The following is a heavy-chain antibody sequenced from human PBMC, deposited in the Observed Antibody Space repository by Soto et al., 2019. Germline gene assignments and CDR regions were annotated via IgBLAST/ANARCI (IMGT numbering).Heavy chain of an antibody. D-gene: IGHD6-6*01. J-gene: IGHJ4*02. CDR2: ISGSGGST. V-gene: IGHV3-23*01. Sequence: XGSLRLSCAASGFTFSSYAMSWVRQAPGKGLEWVSAISGSGGSTYYADSVKGRFTISRDNSKNTLYLQMNSLRAEDTAVYYCAKDLEYSSSSADYWGQGTLVTVSS. CDR3: AKDLEYSSSSADY. CDR1: GFTFSSYA.